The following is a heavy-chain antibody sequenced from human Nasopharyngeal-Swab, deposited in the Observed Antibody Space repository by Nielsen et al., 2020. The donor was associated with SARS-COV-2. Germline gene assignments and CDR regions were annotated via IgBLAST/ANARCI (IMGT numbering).Heavy chain of an antibody. Sequence: LSLTCAASGFTFNNYNFNWVRQAPGKGLEWVSSISSSSSYIYYADSVKGRFTISRDNAKNSLYLQMNSLRAKDTAVYYCARDGLDYDFWSAYFMDVWGQGTTVTVSS. J-gene: IGHJ6*02. D-gene: IGHD3-3*01. CDR2: ISSSSSYI. CDR1: GFTFNNYN. CDR3: ARDGLDYDFWSAYFMDV. V-gene: IGHV3-21*01.